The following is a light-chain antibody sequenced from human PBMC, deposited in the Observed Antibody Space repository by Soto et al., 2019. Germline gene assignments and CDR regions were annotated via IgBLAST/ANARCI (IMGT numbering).Light chain of an antibody. J-gene: IGKJ5*01. CDR2: AAR. CDR1: QSISSY. Sequence: DIQMTQSPSSLSASVGDRVTITCRASQSISSYLNWYQHKPGKAPKLLIYAARSLQSGVPSRFSGSGSGTDFTLTISSLQLEDIATDYCQQSHSTPPTSGQGTRLEIK. V-gene: IGKV1-39*01. CDR3: QQSHSTPPT.